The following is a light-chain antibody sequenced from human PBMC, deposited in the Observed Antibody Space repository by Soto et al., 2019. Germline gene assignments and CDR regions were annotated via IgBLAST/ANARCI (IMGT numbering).Light chain of an antibody. V-gene: IGKV3-20*01. Sequence: EILLTQSPGALSLSTGDRATLSCRASQTLTNTFLAWYQQKPGQTPRLLIYGASTRATDIPDRFSGSGSGTDFTLTISRLEPEDFAVYFCQQYGRLPLSFGGGTKVDIK. J-gene: IGKJ4*01. CDR3: QQYGRLPLS. CDR2: GAS. CDR1: QTLTNTF.